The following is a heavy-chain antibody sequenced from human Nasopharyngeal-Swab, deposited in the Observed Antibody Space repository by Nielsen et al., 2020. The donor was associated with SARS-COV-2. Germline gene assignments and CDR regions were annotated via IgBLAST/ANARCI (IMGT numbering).Heavy chain of an antibody. CDR2: INPSGGSK. CDR3: ARVRRIAAAASYGMDV. CDR1: GYTFTSYY. V-gene: IGHV1-46*01. Sequence: ASVKVSCKASGYTFTSYYMHWVRQAPGQGLEWMGIINPSGGSKSYAQKFQGRVTMTRDTSTSTVYMELSSLRSEDTAVYYCARVRRIAAAASYGMDVWGQGTTVTVSS. D-gene: IGHD6-13*01. J-gene: IGHJ6*02.